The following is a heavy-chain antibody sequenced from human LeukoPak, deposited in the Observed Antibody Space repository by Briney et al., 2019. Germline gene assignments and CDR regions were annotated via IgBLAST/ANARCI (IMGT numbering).Heavy chain of an antibody. CDR2: INPNTAGT. CDR3: ARDYSNHDAFDI. Sequence: ASVKVSCKASGYTFTGYYIHWVRQAPGQGPEWMGWINPNTAGTNSAQKFQGRVTMTRDTSINTAYMELSNLRSDDTAVYFCARDYSNHDAFDIWGQGTMVTVSS. V-gene: IGHV1-2*02. CDR1: GYTFTGYY. J-gene: IGHJ3*02. D-gene: IGHD4-11*01.